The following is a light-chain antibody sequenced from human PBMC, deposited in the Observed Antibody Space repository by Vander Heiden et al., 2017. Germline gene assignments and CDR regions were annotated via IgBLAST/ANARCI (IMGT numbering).Light chain of an antibody. CDR2: DAS. CDR3: QQGSNWPS. V-gene: IGKV3-11*01. J-gene: IGKJ4*01. CDR1: QSVSSS. Sequence: EIVLTQSPASLSLSPGERSTLSCRAGQSVSSSLAWYQQKPGQAPRLLISDASNRATGIPARFSGSGSGTDFTLTISSLEPEDFAVYYCQQGSNWPSFGGGTKVEIK.